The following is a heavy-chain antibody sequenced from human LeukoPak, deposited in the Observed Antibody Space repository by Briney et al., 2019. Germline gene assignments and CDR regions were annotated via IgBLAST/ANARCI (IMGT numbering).Heavy chain of an antibody. Sequence: SETLSLTCTVSGGSIGSYYWSWIRQPPGKGLEWIGYIYYNGNTDYNPSLKSRVTISVDSSKNQFSLKLSSVTAADTAVYYCARVRYSYGYCFDYWSQGTLVTVSS. V-gene: IGHV4-59*01. CDR1: GGSIGSYY. J-gene: IGHJ4*02. D-gene: IGHD5-18*01. CDR2: IYYNGNT. CDR3: ARVRYSYGYCFDY.